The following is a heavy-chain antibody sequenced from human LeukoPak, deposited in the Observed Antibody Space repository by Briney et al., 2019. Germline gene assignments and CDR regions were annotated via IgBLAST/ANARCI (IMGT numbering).Heavy chain of an antibody. CDR3: ARGGRSLWFADLLTN. D-gene: IGHD3-10*01. CDR2: IKHDGGEK. J-gene: IGHJ4*02. V-gene: IGHV3-7*01. Sequence: PGGSLRLSCEGSGFTFSNYWMVWVRQAPGKGREGVAHIKHDGGEKHFVDSVKGGFSISRDNAHNSLYLDMNNLRPEDTALYFCARGGRSLWFADLLTNWGQGILVAVSS. CDR1: GFTFSNYW.